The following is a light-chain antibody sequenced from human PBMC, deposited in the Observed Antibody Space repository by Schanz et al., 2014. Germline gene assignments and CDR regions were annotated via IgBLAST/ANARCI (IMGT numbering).Light chain of an antibody. CDR3: QQYNSYSEWT. V-gene: IGKV1-5*01. CDR1: QSISSW. CDR2: DAS. J-gene: IGKJ1*01. Sequence: DIQMTQSPSTLSASVGDRVTLTCRASQSISSWLAWYQQKPGKAPKLLIYDASSLESGVPSRFSGSGSGTEFTLTISSLQPDDFATYYCQQYNSYSEWTFGQGTKVEIK.